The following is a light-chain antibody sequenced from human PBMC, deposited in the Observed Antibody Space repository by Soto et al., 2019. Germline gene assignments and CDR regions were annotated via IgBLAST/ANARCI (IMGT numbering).Light chain of an antibody. J-gene: IGLJ3*02. Sequence: QSVLTQPPSASGTPGQTITISCSGSTSNVGGNALNWYQQLPGTAPKLVIYNSNQRPSGVPDRFSGSKSGTSGSLAISGLQSEDEADYYCGAWDDSLKASVFGGGTKVTVL. CDR1: TSNVGGNA. V-gene: IGLV1-44*01. CDR3: GAWDDSLKASV. CDR2: NSN.